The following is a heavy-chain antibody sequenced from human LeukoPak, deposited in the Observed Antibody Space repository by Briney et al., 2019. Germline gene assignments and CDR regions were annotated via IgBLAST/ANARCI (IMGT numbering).Heavy chain of an antibody. J-gene: IGHJ5*02. Sequence: ASLKVSCKASGYTFTSYYMHWVRQAPGQGLEWMGIINSSGGSTSYAQKFQGRVTMTRDTSTSTVYMELSSLRSEDTAVYYCARDLESQDYGGISGWFDPWGQGTLVTVS. CDR3: ARDLESQDYGGISGWFDP. CDR1: GYTFTSYY. V-gene: IGHV1-46*01. CDR2: INSSGGST. D-gene: IGHD4-23*01.